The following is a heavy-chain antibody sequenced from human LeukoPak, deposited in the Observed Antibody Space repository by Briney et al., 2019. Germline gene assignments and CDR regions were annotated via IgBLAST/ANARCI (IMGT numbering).Heavy chain of an antibody. CDR2: INEDGSEK. CDR1: GFTFSRYW. CDR3: ARVPSTAKADY. V-gene: IGHV3-7*04. D-gene: IGHD5/OR15-5a*01. J-gene: IGHJ4*02. Sequence: GGSLRLSCAVSGFTFSRYWMTWVRQAPGKGLEWVANINEDGSEKYYVESVKGRFTVSRDNAKSSLFLQMNSLRDEDTAVYYCARVPSTAKADYWGQGTLVTVS.